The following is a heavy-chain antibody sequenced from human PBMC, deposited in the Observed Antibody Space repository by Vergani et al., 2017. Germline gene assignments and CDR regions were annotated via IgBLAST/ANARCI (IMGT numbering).Heavy chain of an antibody. Sequence: QVQLVQSGAEVKKPESSVKVSCKASGGTFSSYTISWVRQAPGQGLEWMGRIIPILGIANYAQKFQGRVTITADKSTSTAYMELSSLRSEDTAVYYCARDIEASGDYSIDIWGQGTMVTVSS. V-gene: IGHV1-69*08. J-gene: IGHJ3*02. D-gene: IGHD4-11*01. CDR3: ARDIEASGDYSIDI. CDR2: IIPILGIA. CDR1: GGTFSSYT.